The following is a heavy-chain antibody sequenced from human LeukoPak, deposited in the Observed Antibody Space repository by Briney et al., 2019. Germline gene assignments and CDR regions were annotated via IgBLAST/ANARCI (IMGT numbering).Heavy chain of an antibody. CDR2: ISGSGGST. Sequence: GGSLRLSCAASGFTFSNYAMSWVRQAPGKGLEWVSTISGSGGSTYYADSVKGRFAISRDNSKNTLYLQMNSLRAEDTAVYYCARGYSWFDYWGQGTLVTVSS. D-gene: IGHD5-18*01. V-gene: IGHV3-23*01. CDR1: GFTFSNYA. CDR3: ARGYSWFDY. J-gene: IGHJ4*02.